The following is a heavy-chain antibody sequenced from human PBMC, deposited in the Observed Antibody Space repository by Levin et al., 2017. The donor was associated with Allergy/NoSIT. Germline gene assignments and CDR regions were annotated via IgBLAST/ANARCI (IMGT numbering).Heavy chain of an antibody. CDR1: GFTFSRYA. Sequence: GESLKISCAASGFTFSRYAMHWVRQAPGKGLEGVSLTSYDGINEYYADSVKGRFTISRDNSKNTLSLEMNSLRAEDTAVYYCVKGVQRLWFGENDFYYYMDVWGKGTTVTVSS. J-gene: IGHJ6*03. V-gene: IGHV3-30*04. CDR3: VKGVQRLWFGENDFYYYMDV. D-gene: IGHD3-10*01. CDR2: TSYDGINE.